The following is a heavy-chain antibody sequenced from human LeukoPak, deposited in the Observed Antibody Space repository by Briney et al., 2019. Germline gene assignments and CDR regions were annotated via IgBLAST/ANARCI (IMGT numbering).Heavy chain of an antibody. J-gene: IGHJ3*02. CDR3: ARVDESSDAFDI. CDR1: DDSISDYY. Sequence: PSETLSLTCTVSDDSISDYYRGWIRQPPGKGLEWIGYIYYSGSTNYNPSLKSRVTISVDTSKTQFSLKLSSVTAADTAVYYCARVDESSDAFDIWGQGTMVTVSS. D-gene: IGHD2-15*01. CDR2: IYYSGST. V-gene: IGHV4-59*01.